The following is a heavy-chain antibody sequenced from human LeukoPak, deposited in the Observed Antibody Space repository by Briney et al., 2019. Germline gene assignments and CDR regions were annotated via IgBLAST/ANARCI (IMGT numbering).Heavy chain of an antibody. CDR2: ISYDGSNK. CDR3: AKGMDYYGSGSYWSFDY. CDR1: GFTFSSYG. Sequence: GGSLRLSCAASGFTFSSYGMHWVRQAPGKGLEWVAIISYDGSNKYYADSVKGRFTISRDNSKNTLYLQMNSLRAEDTAVYYCAKGMDYYGSGSYWSFDYWGQGTLVTVSS. D-gene: IGHD3-10*01. J-gene: IGHJ4*02. V-gene: IGHV3-30*18.